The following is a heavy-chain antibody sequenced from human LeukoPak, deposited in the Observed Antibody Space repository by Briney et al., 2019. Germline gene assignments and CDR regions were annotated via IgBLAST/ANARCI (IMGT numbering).Heavy chain of an antibody. CDR2: ISSSGSTI. D-gene: IGHD2/OR15-2a*01. J-gene: IGHJ6*03. CDR1: GFTFSSYS. V-gene: IGHV3-48*04. Sequence: TGGSLRLSCAASGFTFSSYSMNWVRQAPGKGLEWVSYISSSGSTIYYADSVKGRFTISRDNAKNSLYLQMNSLRAEDTAVYYCARSGVYGYYMDVWGKGTTVTISS. CDR3: ARSGVYGYYMDV.